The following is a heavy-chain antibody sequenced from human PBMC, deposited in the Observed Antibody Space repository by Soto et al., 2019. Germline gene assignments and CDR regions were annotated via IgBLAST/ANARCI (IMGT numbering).Heavy chain of an antibody. CDR2: ISAYNDDT. CDR1: GYPFSGYG. V-gene: IGHV1-18*01. Sequence: ASVKVSCKASGYPFSGYGINWVRQAPGQGLEWVGWISAYNDDTHYAQKLQGRVTMTTDTSTSTAYMELRSLRSDDTAVYYCARYGDSYYYYYYMDVWGKGTTVTVSS. J-gene: IGHJ6*03. CDR3: ARYGDSYYYYYYMDV. D-gene: IGHD4-17*01.